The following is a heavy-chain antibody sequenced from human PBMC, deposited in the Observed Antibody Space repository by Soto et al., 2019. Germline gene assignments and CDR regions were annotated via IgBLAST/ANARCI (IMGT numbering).Heavy chain of an antibody. CDR2: INPNSGGT. V-gene: IGHV1-2*02. J-gene: IGHJ6*02. CDR1: GSTFSDCS. Sequence: GASVKVSCKASGSTFSDCSIHCVRQAPGQGLEWMGWINPNSGGTNYAQKFQGRVTMARDTSINTAYLDLSGLRSDDTAVYYCVIGHCSNGVCFLHYYGLDIWGLGTTVTVSS. CDR3: VIGHCSNGVCFLHYYGLDI. D-gene: IGHD2-8*01.